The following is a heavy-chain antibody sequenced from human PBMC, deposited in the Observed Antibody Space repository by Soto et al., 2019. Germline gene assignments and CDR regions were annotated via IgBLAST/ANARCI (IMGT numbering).Heavy chain of an antibody. V-gene: IGHV3-21*01. Sequence: GGSLRLSCAASGFTFSSYSMNWVRQAPGKGLEWVSSISSSSSYIYYADSVKGRFTISRDNAKNSLYLQMNSLRAEDTAVYYCAREYYDFWSGYLPSYGMDVWGRGTTVTVSS. CDR1: GFTFSSYS. CDR2: ISSSSSYI. CDR3: AREYYDFWSGYLPSYGMDV. D-gene: IGHD3-3*01. J-gene: IGHJ6*02.